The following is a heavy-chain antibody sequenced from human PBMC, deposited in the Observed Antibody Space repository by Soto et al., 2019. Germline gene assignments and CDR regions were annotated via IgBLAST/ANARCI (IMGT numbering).Heavy chain of an antibody. CDR3: AKDLDKTTVTTALDY. CDR1: GFAFSSYA. J-gene: IGHJ4*02. D-gene: IGHD4-17*01. Sequence: EVQLLESGGGLVQPGGSLRLSCAASGFAFSSYAMSWVRQAPGKGLEWVSAISGSGGSTYYADSVKGRFTISRDNSKNTLYLQMNSLRAEDTAVYYCAKDLDKTTVTTALDYWGQGTLVTVSS. V-gene: IGHV3-23*01. CDR2: ISGSGGST.